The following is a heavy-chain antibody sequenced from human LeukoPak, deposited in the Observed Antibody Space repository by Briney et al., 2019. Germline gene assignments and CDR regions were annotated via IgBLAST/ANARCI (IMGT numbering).Heavy chain of an antibody. Sequence: PSETLSLACTVSGVSIYSTTFYWGWLRQPPGKGLEWIGSMYYDGSTYHNPSLKSRVTISVDTTNNQFSLKLTSVTAADTAVYFCARRSDSGSDDGEDYFDYWGQGTLVTVSS. D-gene: IGHD1-26*01. V-gene: IGHV4-39*01. CDR1: GVSIYSTTFY. J-gene: IGHJ4*02. CDR2: MYYDGST. CDR3: ARRSDSGSDDGEDYFDY.